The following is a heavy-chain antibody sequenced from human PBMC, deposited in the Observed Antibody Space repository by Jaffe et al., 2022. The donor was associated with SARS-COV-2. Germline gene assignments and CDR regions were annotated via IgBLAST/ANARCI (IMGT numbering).Heavy chain of an antibody. CDR2: INPVNGGT. V-gene: IGHV1-46*01. CDR3: ARDVPFVGGTHFDF. CDR1: GYTFTQYY. D-gene: IGHD1-26*01. Sequence: QVQLVQSGTEVKKPGASVKVSCRASGYTFTQYYLHWMRQAPGQGLEWMALINPVNGGTTYAQKFRGRITVTRETSTTTVYMGLSGLTSEDTAVYFCARDVPFVGGTHFDFWGQGTLVTASS. J-gene: IGHJ4*02.